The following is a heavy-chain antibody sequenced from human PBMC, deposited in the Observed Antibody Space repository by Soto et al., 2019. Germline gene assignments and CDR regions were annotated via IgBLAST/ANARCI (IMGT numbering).Heavy chain of an antibody. V-gene: IGHV3-48*01. D-gene: IGHD3-16*01. Sequence: EVQLVKSGGGLVQPGGSLRLSCTDSGFTFSSHNMNWVRQAPGKGLEWVSYIDASSSTIYYADSVKGRFTISRDNAKKAVYLQMNSLRVEDTAVYYCVGGVSGTNWYYFDFLGQGTLVTFSS. CDR1: GFTFSSHN. J-gene: IGHJ4*01. CDR3: VGGVSGTNWYYFDF. CDR2: IDASSSTI.